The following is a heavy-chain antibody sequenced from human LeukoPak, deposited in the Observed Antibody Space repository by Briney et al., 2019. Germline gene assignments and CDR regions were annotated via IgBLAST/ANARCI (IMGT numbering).Heavy chain of an antibody. CDR2: INWNGGST. CDR1: GFTFDDYG. D-gene: IGHD3-22*01. Sequence: SGGSLRLSCAASGFTFDDYGMSWVRQAPGRGLEWVSGINWNGGSTGYADSVKGRFTISRDNAKNSLYLRMNSLRAEDTALYYCARDSSGYYYGYYFDYWGQGTLVTVSS. V-gene: IGHV3-20*04. J-gene: IGHJ4*02. CDR3: ARDSSGYYYGYYFDY.